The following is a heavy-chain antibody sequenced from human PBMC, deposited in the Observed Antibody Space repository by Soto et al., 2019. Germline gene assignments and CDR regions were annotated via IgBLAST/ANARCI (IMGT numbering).Heavy chain of an antibody. CDR1: GGSFSGYQ. CDR2: INDSGDI. J-gene: IGHJ6*03. Sequence: QVQLQQWGAGLLKPSETLSLTCAVYGGSFSGYQWSWIRQTPGKGLEWIGGINDSGDINYNPSLKSRXTXXXXXXXXXXXXXXXXXXXXXXXXYYCARGLILWFGELSRRGGYYYYMDVWGKGTTVTVSS. D-gene: IGHD3-10*01. V-gene: IGHV4-34*01. CDR3: ARGLILWFGELSRRGGYYYYMDV.